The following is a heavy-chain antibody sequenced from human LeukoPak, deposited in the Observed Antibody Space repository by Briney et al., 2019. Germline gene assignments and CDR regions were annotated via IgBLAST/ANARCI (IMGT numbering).Heavy chain of an antibody. V-gene: IGHV4-28*05. CDR3: ARKPDSKNWFDP. D-gene: IGHD1-14*01. CDR2: IYHDGSI. CDR1: GYSISSSNW. J-gene: IGHJ5*02. Sequence: SETLSLTCAVSGYSISSSNWWGWIRQPPGKGLEWIGYIYHDGSIYYNPSLRGRLAMSVDTSKNQFSLRLDSVTAVDTAVYFCARKPDSKNWFDPWGQGTLVIVSS.